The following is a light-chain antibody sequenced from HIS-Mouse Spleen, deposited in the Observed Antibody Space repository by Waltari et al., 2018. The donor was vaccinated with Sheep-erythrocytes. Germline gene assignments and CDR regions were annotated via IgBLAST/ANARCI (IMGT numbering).Light chain of an antibody. V-gene: IGLV2-14*01. CDR3: SSYTSSSTLV. CDR1: SSDVGGYNY. Sequence: LTQPRSVSGSPGQSVTISCTGTSSDVGGYNYVSWYQQHPGKAPKLIIYEVSNRPSGVSNRFSGSKSGNTASLTISGLQAEDEADYYCSSYTSSSTLVFGGGTKLTVL. J-gene: IGLJ2*01. CDR2: EVS.